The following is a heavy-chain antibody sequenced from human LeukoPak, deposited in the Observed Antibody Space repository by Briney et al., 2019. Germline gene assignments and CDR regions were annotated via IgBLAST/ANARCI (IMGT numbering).Heavy chain of an antibody. CDR2: IKEDGSEK. Sequence: EWVANIKEDGSEKYYVDSVKGRFTISRDNAKNSLNLQMDSLRVEDTAVYYCTRGDSSSKIDYWGQGTLVTVSS. J-gene: IGHJ4*02. V-gene: IGHV3-7*01. CDR3: TRGDSSSKIDY. D-gene: IGHD6-6*01.